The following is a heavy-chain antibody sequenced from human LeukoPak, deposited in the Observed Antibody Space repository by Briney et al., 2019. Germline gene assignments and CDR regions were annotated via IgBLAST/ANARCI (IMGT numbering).Heavy chain of an antibody. D-gene: IGHD5-18*01. CDR2: INPNSSGT. Sequence: ASVKVSCKASGYTFTGYYMHWVRQAPGQGLEWMGWINPNSSGTNYAQKFQGRVTMTRDTSISTAYMELSRLRSDDTAVYYCARAAGIQLWLRDYYYGMDVWGQGTTVTVSS. J-gene: IGHJ6*02. V-gene: IGHV1-2*02. CDR3: ARAAGIQLWLRDYYYGMDV. CDR1: GYTFTGYY.